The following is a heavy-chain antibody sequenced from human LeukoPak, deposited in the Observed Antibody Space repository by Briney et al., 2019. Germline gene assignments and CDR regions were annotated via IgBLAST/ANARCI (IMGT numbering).Heavy chain of an antibody. Sequence: GGSLRLSCAASGFTFSSYSMNWVRQAPGKGLEWVSSISSSSSYIYYADSVKGRFTISRDNAKNSLYLQMNSLRAEDTAVYYCATSRLPRGSYYFDYWGQGTLVTVSS. CDR1: GFTFSSYS. J-gene: IGHJ4*02. V-gene: IGHV3-21*01. D-gene: IGHD1-26*01. CDR2: ISSSSSYI. CDR3: ATSRLPRGSYYFDY.